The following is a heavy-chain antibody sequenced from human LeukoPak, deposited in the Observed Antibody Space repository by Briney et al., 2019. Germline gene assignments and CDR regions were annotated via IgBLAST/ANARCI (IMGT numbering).Heavy chain of an antibody. CDR2: ISAYNGNT. V-gene: IGHV1-18*01. J-gene: IGHJ4*02. Sequence: ASVKVSCKASGYTFTSYGISWVRQAPGQGLEGMGWISAYNGNTNYAQKLQGRVTMTTDTSTSTAYMELRSLRSDDTAVYYCARDRPYSGYVGKFDYWGQGTLVTVSS. CDR3: ARDRPYSGYVGKFDY. D-gene: IGHD5-12*01. CDR1: GYTFTSYG.